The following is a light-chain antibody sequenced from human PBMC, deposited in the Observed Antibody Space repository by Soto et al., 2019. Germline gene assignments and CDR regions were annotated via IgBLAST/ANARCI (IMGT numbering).Light chain of an antibody. J-gene: IGLJ1*01. Sequence: QSVLTQPASVSGSPGQSITISCTGTSSDVGGYNYVSWYQQHPGKAPKLIIYDVDNRPSGISSRFSGSKSGNTASLTISGLLAEDEADYYCNSFSSSSNPNYVFGTVTIFTVL. V-gene: IGLV2-14*01. CDR1: SSDVGGYNY. CDR3: NSFSSSSNPNYV. CDR2: DVD.